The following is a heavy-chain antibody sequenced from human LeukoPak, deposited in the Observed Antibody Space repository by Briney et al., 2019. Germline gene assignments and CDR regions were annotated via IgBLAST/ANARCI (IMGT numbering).Heavy chain of an antibody. D-gene: IGHD3-3*01. V-gene: IGHV1-46*01. CDR2: INPSSGST. J-gene: IGHJ4*02. CDR1: GYTFISYY. CDR3: ARDEYDGDY. Sequence: GASVKVSCKASGYTFISYYTHWVRQAPGQGLEWMGIINPSSGSTAYAQKFQGRVTVTRDTSTSTVYMELSSLRSEDTAVYYCARDEYDGDYWGQGTLVTVSS.